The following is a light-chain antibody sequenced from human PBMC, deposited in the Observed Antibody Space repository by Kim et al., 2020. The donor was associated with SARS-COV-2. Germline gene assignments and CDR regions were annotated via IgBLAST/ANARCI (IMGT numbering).Light chain of an antibody. Sequence: GQLITISCTGTSSDVGGYNYVSWYQQHPGKAPKLMIYDVSKRPSGVSNRFSGSKSGNTASLTISGLQAEDEADYYCSSYTSSSTSVFGGGTKLTVL. J-gene: IGLJ3*02. V-gene: IGLV2-14*04. CDR2: DVS. CDR3: SSYTSSSTSV. CDR1: SSDVGGYNY.